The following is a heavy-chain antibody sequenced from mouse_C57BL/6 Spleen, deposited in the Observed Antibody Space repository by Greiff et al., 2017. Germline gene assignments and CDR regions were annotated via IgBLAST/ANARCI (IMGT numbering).Heavy chain of an antibody. V-gene: IGHV1-55*01. CDR1: GYTSTSYW. Sequence: QVQLQQPGAELVKPGASVKMSKASGYTSTSYWITWVKQRPGQGLEWIGDIYPGSGSTNYNEKFKSKATLTVDTSSSTAYMQLSSLTSEDSAVYYYAREPSAMDDWGQGTSVTVAS. J-gene: IGHJ4*01. D-gene: IGHD6-1*01. CDR3: AREPSAMDD. CDR2: IYPGSGST.